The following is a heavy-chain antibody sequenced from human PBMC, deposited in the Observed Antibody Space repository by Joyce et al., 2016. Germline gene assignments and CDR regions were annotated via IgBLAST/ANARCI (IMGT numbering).Heavy chain of an antibody. D-gene: IGHD6-19*01. CDR1: GFTFRRSW. CDR3: ARDQSVAGPTTFDY. V-gene: IGHV3-74*01. Sequence: EVQLVESGGGVVQPGGSLRLSCAASGFTFRRSWMHWVRQVPGKGLVWLSRSNTDESNKIYADSVKGRFTISRDNAKNTLYLQMNSLTAEDTAVYYCARDQSVAGPTTFDYWGQGALVTVSS. J-gene: IGHJ4*02. CDR2: SNTDESNK.